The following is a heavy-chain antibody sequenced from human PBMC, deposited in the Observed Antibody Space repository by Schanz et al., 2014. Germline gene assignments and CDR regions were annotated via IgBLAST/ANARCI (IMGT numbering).Heavy chain of an antibody. D-gene: IGHD6-19*01. CDR3: ARHGPLAGIPLDY. CDR1: GGSINSNSYY. Sequence: QLQLQESGPGLVKPSETLSLICSVSGGSINSNSYYWGWIRQPPGKGLEWIGNVFYTGTTYTNPSLRSRLPLSVETSNNQFPRKRTSGTAADTAVYFCARHGPLAGIPLDYWGRGTLVTVSS. J-gene: IGHJ4*02. V-gene: IGHV4-39*01. CDR2: VFYTGTT.